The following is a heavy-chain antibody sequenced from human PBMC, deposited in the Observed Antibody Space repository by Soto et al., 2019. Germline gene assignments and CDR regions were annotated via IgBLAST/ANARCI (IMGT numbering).Heavy chain of an antibody. CDR2: IYPGDSDI. Sequence: PGEPLKISRKPYGYSFATHWIGWVRQMPGKGLEWMGIIYPGDSDIRYSPSFEGQVTISADKSTSTAYLQWGSLKASDTAMYYCARRRGRGNDYYCNYGKDGWRQVTTVAVYS. D-gene: IGHD3-16*01. CDR3: ARRRGRGNDYYCNYGKDG. V-gene: IGHV5-51*01. J-gene: IGHJ6*02. CDR1: GYSFATHW.